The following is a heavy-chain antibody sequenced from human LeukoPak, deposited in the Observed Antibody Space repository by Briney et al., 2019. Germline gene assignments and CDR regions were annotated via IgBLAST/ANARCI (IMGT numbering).Heavy chain of an antibody. CDR2: IYYSGSA. CDR1: GGSISSYY. D-gene: IGHD6-19*01. CDR3: ARPLDAVAGTSSDY. V-gene: IGHV4-59*01. Sequence: SETLSLTCTVSGGSISSYYWSWIWHPPGKGLEWIGCIYYSGSANYNPPLESRFTISVDTYKKQFSLKLSSVTAADTAVYYCARPLDAVAGTSSDYWGQGTLLTVSS. J-gene: IGHJ4*02.